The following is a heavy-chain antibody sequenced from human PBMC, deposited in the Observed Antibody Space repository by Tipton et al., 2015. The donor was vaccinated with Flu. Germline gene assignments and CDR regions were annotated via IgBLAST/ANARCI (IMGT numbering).Heavy chain of an antibody. CDR3: ARDGTYYYGSGSWGGGLDY. CDR1: GFTFSSYA. Sequence: SLRLSCAASGFTFSSYAMSWVRQAPGKGLEWVSAISGSGGSTYYADSVKGRFTISRDNSKNTLYLQMNSLRAEDTAVYYCARDGTYYYGSGSWGGGLDYWGQGTLVTVSS. V-gene: IGHV3-23*01. D-gene: IGHD3-10*01. CDR2: ISGSGGST. J-gene: IGHJ4*02.